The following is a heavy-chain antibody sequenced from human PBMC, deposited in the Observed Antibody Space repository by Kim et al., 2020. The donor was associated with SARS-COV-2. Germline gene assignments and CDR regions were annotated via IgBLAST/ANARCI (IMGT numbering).Heavy chain of an antibody. V-gene: IGHV1-2*06. D-gene: IGHD4-17*01. CDR2: MNPHRGVT. Sequence: ASVKVSCKASGYTFSGYYMHWVRQAPGQGLEWMGRMNPHRGVTTSAQKFQGRVSMTRDTSISTAYMELTSLRIEDTAVYYCARAQRDYDADSSGLYLDHWGQGALVTVSS. J-gene: IGHJ4*02. CDR1: GYTFSGYY. CDR3: ARAQRDYDADSSGLYLDH.